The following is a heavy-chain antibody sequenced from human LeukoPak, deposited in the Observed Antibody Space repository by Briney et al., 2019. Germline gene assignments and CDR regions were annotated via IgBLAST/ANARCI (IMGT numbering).Heavy chain of an antibody. D-gene: IGHD3-22*01. Sequence: SETLSLTCTVSGGSISSGDYYWSWTRQPPGKGLEWIGYIYYSGSTYYNPSLKSRVTISVDTSKNQFSLRLSSVTAADTAVYYCARGRYYYDSSGYYEAPFDPWGQGTLVTVSS. CDR1: GGSISSGDYY. CDR3: ARGRYYYDSSGYYEAPFDP. J-gene: IGHJ5*02. V-gene: IGHV4-30-4*02. CDR2: IYYSGST.